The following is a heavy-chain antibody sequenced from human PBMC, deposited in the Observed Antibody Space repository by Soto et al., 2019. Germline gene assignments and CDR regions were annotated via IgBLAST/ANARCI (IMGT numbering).Heavy chain of an antibody. Sequence: GGSLRLSCAASGFTFSSYWMSWVRQAPGKGLEWVANIKHDGSDKYYVDSVKGRFTISRDNSKNTLYLQMNSLRAEDTAVYYCAREWYSSSWYTTPGKNYGMDVWGQGTTVTVSS. D-gene: IGHD6-13*01. CDR1: GFTFSSYW. J-gene: IGHJ6*02. CDR3: AREWYSSSWYTTPGKNYGMDV. V-gene: IGHV3-7*01. CDR2: IKHDGSDK.